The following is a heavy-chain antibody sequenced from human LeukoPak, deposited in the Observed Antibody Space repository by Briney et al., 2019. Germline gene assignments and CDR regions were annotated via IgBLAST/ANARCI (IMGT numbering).Heavy chain of an antibody. CDR1: GFIFSSYA. CDR3: GLYYGSWSYYILA. Sequence: GGSLRLSCAASGFIFSSYAMGWVRQAPGKGLEWVSVISDTGGTTYYADSVKGRFTISRDNAKNSLYLQMNSLRAEDTALYYCGLYYGSWSYYILAWGQGTLVTVSS. CDR2: ISDTGGTT. J-gene: IGHJ5*02. D-gene: IGHD3-10*01. V-gene: IGHV3-23*01.